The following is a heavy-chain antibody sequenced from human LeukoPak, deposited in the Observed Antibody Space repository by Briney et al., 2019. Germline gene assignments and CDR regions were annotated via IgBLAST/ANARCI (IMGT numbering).Heavy chain of an antibody. CDR2: ISNRGST. Sequence: PSETLSLTCGVSSASVSSHFWSWIRQTPGMGLEWIGYISNRGSTGYNPSLRSRVTISVDAPKNEVSLNLRSVSAADTAVYYCAKDVSGTYFAFDVWGQGRTV. V-gene: IGHV4-59*02. CDR1: SASVSSHF. J-gene: IGHJ3*01. D-gene: IGHD1-26*01. CDR3: AKDVSGTYFAFDV.